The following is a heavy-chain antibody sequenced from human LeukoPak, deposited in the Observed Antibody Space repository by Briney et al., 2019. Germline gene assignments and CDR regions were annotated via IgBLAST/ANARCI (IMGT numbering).Heavy chain of an antibody. Sequence: PGGSLRLSCAASGFTFSDYYMSWIRQAPGKGLEWVSYISSSGSTIYYADSVKGRFTISRDNSKNTLYLQMNSLRAEDTAVYYCASSLHPVVVAAHFDYWGQGTLVTVSS. CDR1: GFTFSDYY. J-gene: IGHJ4*02. CDR3: ASSLHPVVVAAHFDY. D-gene: IGHD2-15*01. CDR2: ISSSGSTI. V-gene: IGHV3-11*04.